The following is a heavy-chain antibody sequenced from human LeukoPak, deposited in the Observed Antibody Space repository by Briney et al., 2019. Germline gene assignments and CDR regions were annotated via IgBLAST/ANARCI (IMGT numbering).Heavy chain of an antibody. CDR3: AKSPSSRDI. CDR1: GGSISSSSYY. D-gene: IGHD2-2*01. V-gene: IGHV4-31*03. CDR2: IYYSGST. J-gene: IGHJ3*02. Sequence: SETLSLTCTVSGGSISSSSYYWGWIRQHPEKGLEWIGYIYYSGSTYYNPSLKSRVTISVDTSKNQFSLKLSSVTAADTAVYYCAKSPSSRDIWGQGTMVTVSS.